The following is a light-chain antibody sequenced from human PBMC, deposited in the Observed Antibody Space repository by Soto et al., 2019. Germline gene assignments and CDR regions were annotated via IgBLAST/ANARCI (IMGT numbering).Light chain of an antibody. CDR3: QSYDSTLSARYV. V-gene: IGLV1-40*01. Sequence: QSVLTQPSSVSVAPGQRVTISCTGSSSNIGAGYDVHWYQQRPGTAPKLLIFGNINRPSGVPDRFSGSKSGTSASLAITGLQAEDEGDYYCQSYDSTLSARYVFGTGTKVTVL. CDR1: SSNIGAGYD. CDR2: GNI. J-gene: IGLJ1*01.